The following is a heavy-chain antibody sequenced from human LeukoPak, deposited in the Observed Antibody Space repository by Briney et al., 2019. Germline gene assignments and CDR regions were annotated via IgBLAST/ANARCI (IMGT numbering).Heavy chain of an antibody. CDR3: ARDFDVY. Sequence: GGSLRLSCAASGFTFSSYAMHWVRQAPGKGLEWVAVISYDGSNKYYADSVKGRFTVSRDNSKNTLYLQMNSLRAEDTAVYYCARDFDVYWGQGTLVTVSS. CDR1: GFTFSSYA. V-gene: IGHV3-30-3*01. J-gene: IGHJ4*02. CDR2: ISYDGSNK.